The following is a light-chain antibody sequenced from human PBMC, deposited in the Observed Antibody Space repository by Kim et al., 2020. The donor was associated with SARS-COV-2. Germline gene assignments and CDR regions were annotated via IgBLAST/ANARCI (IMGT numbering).Light chain of an antibody. CDR1: QAISSY. Sequence: AIRMTQSPSSFSASTGDRVTITCRASQAISSYLALYQQKPGKAPNLLIYGASTLQSGVPSRFSGSGSGTEFTLTISCLQPEDFATYYCQQYDNSITFGQGTRLEIK. CDR3: QQYDNSIT. CDR2: GAS. V-gene: IGKV1-8*01. J-gene: IGKJ5*01.